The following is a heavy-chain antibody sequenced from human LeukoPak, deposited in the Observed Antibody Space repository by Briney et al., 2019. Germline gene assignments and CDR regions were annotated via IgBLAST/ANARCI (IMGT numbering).Heavy chain of an antibody. J-gene: IGHJ3*02. D-gene: IGHD2-15*01. CDR1: GYSISSGYY. Sequence: PWETLSLTCAVSGYSISSGYYWGWIRQPPGKGLEWIGSIYHSGSTYYNPSLKSRVTISVDTSKNQFSLKLSSVTAADTAVYYCANHDRFLSSLGYCSGGSRYRPPYDAFDIWGQGTMVTVSS. CDR2: IYHSGST. CDR3: ANHDRFLSSLGYCSGGSRYRPPYDAFDI. V-gene: IGHV4-38-2*01.